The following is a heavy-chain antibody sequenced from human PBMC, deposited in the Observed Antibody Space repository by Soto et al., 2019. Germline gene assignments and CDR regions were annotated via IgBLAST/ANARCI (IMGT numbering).Heavy chain of an antibody. Sequence: KSSETLSLTCTVSGGSVSSGSYYWSWIRQPPGKGLEWIGYIYYSGSTNYNPSLKSRVTISVDTSKNQFSLKLSSVTAADTAVYYCARGERYSYLWFDPWGQGTLVTVSS. D-gene: IGHD5-18*01. CDR2: IYYSGST. CDR3: ARGERYSYLWFDP. CDR1: GGSVSSGSYY. J-gene: IGHJ5*02. V-gene: IGHV4-61*01.